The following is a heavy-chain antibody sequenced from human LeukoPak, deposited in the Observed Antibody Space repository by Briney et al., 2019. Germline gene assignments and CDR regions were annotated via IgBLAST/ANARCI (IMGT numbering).Heavy chain of an antibody. CDR2: INHSGST. CDR3: ARDDPRGYRYGYNWFGP. Sequence: ASESLSLTCAVDGGSFSGYYWSWISQPPGKGLEWIGEINHSGSTNYNRSLKSGVTLSVDTSKNQCSRKLSSVTAAATAVFYCARDDPRGYRYGYNWFGPWGQGTLVSVFS. D-gene: IGHD5-18*01. CDR1: GGSFSGYY. V-gene: IGHV4-34*01. J-gene: IGHJ5*02.